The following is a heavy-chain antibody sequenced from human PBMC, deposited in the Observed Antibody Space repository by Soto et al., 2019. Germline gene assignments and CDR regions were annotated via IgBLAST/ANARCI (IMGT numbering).Heavy chain of an antibody. CDR2: IYSLGNT. CDR1: GGSISSSSYY. D-gene: IGHD3-22*01. CDR3: ARQIYDSSGYYYAY. J-gene: IGHJ4*02. Sequence: QMQLQESGPGLVKPSETLSLTCTVSGGSISSSSYYWGWIRQPPGQGLEWLGTIYSLGNTYYNPSLKSRDNISVDKSKSQLFLKLSSVTAPDTAVYYCARQIYDSSGYYYAYWGQGTLVTVSS. V-gene: IGHV4-39*01.